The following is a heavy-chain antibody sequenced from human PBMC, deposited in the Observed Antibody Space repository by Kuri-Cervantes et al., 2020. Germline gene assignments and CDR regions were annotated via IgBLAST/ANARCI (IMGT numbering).Heavy chain of an antibody. CDR1: GFTFSSYS. CDR3: AREPISYYYYYGMDV. CDR2: ISSSSSYI. J-gene: IGHJ6*02. Sequence: GESLKISCAASGFTFSSYSMNWVRQAPGKGLEWVSSISSSSSYIYYADSVKGRFTISRDNAKNSLYLQMNSLRAEDTAVYYCAREPISYYYYYGMDVWGQGTTVTVFS. V-gene: IGHV3-21*04.